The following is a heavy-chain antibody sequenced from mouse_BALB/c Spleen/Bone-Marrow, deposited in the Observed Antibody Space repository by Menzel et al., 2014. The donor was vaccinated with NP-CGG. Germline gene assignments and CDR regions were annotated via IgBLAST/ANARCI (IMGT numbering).Heavy chain of an antibody. CDR3: ARRYGSSYRYWYFDV. J-gene: IGHJ1*01. CDR1: GFDFSRFW. Sequence: EVMLVESGGGLVQPGGSLKVSCAASGFDFSRFWMSWVRQAPGKGLEWIGEINPDSSTINYTPSLKDKFIISRDSAKNTLYMQMSKVRSEDTALYYGARRYGSSYRYWYFDVWGAGTTVTVSS. D-gene: IGHD1-1*01. CDR2: INPDSSTI. V-gene: IGHV4-1*02.